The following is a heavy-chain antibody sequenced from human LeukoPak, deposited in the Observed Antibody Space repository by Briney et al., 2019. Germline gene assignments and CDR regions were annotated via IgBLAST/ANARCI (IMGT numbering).Heavy chain of an antibody. CDR1: GGSISSYY. Sequence: SETLSLTCTVSGGSISSYYWSWIRQPPGKGPEWIGYIYYSGSTNYYPSLKSRVTISVDTSKNQFSLKLSSVTAADTVVYYCARSSWYTGGFDHWGQGTLVTVSS. CDR3: ARSSWYTGGFDH. J-gene: IGHJ4*02. D-gene: IGHD6-13*01. V-gene: IGHV4-59*01. CDR2: IYYSGST.